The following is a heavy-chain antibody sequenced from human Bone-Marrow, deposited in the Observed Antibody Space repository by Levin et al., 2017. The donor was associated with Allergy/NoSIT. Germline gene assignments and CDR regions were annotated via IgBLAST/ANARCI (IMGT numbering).Heavy chain of an antibody. V-gene: IGHV3-30*04. CDR1: GFTFSNYA. D-gene: IGHD3-3*01. CDR2: LSYDGNDQ. CDR3: AKVRNPGYYYYGMDV. Sequence: GGSLRLSCVASGFTFSNYAFNWVRQAPGKGLEWVALLSYDGNDQYYADSVKGRFTVFRDNSKNTLYLQMNSLRPDDAAAYYCAKVRNPGYYYYGMDVWGHGTTVTVSS. J-gene: IGHJ6*02.